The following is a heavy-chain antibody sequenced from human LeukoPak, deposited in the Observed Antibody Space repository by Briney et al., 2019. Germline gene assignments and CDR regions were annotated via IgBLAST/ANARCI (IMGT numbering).Heavy chain of an antibody. CDR2: ISVYNGNT. CDR1: GYTFTSYG. CDR3: ARDRRYFDWLLSIRDAFDI. D-gene: IGHD3-9*01. J-gene: IGHJ3*02. Sequence: ASVKVSCKASGYTFTSYGISWVRQAPGQGLEGMGWISVYNGNTNYAQKVQGRVTMTTDTSTNTAYMELRSLRSDDTAVYYCARDRRYFDWLLSIRDAFDIWGQGTMVTVSS. V-gene: IGHV1-18*01.